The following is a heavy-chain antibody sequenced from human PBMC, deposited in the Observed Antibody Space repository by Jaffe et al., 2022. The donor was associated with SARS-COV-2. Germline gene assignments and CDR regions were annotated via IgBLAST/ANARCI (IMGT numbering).Heavy chain of an antibody. V-gene: IGHV5-10-1*03. J-gene: IGHJ5*02. Sequence: EVQLEQSGAEMKKPGESLKISCKGSGYSFTSYTISWVRQMPGKGLQWMGRIDPRDSYTIYSPSFQGHVTISADRSIDTAYLQWTNLKASDTATYFCVRDISRWDQSWFDPWGQGTLVTVSP. D-gene: IGHD6-13*01. CDR3: VRDISRWDQSWFDP. CDR1: GYSFTSYT. CDR2: IDPRDSYT.